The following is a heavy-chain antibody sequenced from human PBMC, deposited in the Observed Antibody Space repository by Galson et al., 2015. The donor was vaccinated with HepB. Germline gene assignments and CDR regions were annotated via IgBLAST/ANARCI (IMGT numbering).Heavy chain of an antibody. V-gene: IGHV3-30*18. Sequence: SLRLSCAASGFTFSSYGMHWVRQAPGKGLEWVAVISYDGSNKYYADSVKGRFTISRDNSKNTLYLQMNSLRAEDTAVYYCAKGGATSPVVVTAMDFDPWGQGTLVTVSS. D-gene: IGHD2-21*02. J-gene: IGHJ5*02. CDR1: GFTFSSYG. CDR3: AKGGATSPVVVTAMDFDP. CDR2: ISYDGSNK.